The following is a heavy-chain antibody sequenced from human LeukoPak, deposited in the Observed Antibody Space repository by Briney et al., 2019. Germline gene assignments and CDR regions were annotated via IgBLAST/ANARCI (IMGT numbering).Heavy chain of an antibody. CDR3: ARERQYYYGSGKPVWNWFDP. CDR2: INHSGST. V-gene: IGHV4-34*01. CDR1: GGSISSYY. Sequence: PSETLSLTCTVSGGSISSYYWSWIRQPPGKGLEWIGEINHSGSTNYNPSLKSRVTISVATSKNQFSLKLSSVTAADTAVYHCARERQYYYGSGKPVWNWFDPWGQGTLVTVSS. J-gene: IGHJ5*02. D-gene: IGHD3-10*01.